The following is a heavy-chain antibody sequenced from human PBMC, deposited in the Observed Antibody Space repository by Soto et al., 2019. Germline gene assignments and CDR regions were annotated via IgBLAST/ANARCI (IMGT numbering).Heavy chain of an antibody. CDR3: AKGCYDSSGHSLYNFES. Sequence: GGSLRLSCAASGLTLSSCAMRWVRQAPGKGLEWVSTISGGGGNTYYADSVKGRFTISRDNSKSTLYLQMNSLRAEDTAVYYCAKGCYDSSGHSLYNFESWGQGTLVTV. D-gene: IGHD3-22*01. J-gene: IGHJ4*02. CDR1: GLTLSSCA. V-gene: IGHV3-23*01. CDR2: ISGGGGNT.